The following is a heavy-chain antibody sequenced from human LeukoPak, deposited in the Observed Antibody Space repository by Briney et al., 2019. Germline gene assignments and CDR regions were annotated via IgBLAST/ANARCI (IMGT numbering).Heavy chain of an antibody. J-gene: IGHJ3*02. CDR1: GGTFSSYA. Sequence: SVKVSCKASGGTFSSYAISRVRQAPGQGLEWMGGIIPIFGTANYAQKFQGRVTITADKSTSTAYMELSSLRAEDTAVYYCARDRGPYYYDSSGYLLNAFDIWGQGTMVTVSS. D-gene: IGHD3-22*01. CDR2: IIPIFGTA. CDR3: ARDRGPYYYDSSGYLLNAFDI. V-gene: IGHV1-69*06.